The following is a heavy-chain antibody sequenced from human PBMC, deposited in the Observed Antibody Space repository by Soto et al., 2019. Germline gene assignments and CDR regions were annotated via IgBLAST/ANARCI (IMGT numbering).Heavy chain of an antibody. D-gene: IGHD6-6*01. CDR2: ISAYNGNT. V-gene: IGHV1-18*01. Sequence: ASVKVSCKASGYTFTSYGISWVRQAPGQGLEWMGWISAYNGNTNYAQKLQGRVTMTTDTSTSTAYMELRSLRSDDTAVYYCARDFEYRRSSIAAQSGMDVWGQGTTVTVSS. CDR3: ARDFEYRRSSIAAQSGMDV. CDR1: GYTFTSYG. J-gene: IGHJ6*02.